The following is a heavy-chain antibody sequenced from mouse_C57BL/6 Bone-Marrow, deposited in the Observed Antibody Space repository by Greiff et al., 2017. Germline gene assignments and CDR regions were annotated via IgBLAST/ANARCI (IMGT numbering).Heavy chain of an antibody. Sequence: VQLQQPGAELVKPGASVKMSCKASGYTFTSYWITWVKQRPGQGLEWIGDIYPGSGSTNYNEKFKSKATLTVDTSSSTAYMQLSSLTSEDSAVYYCARLYCGSSDYLYFDVWGTGTTVTVSS. V-gene: IGHV1-55*01. D-gene: IGHD1-1*01. J-gene: IGHJ1*03. CDR1: GYTFTSYW. CDR3: ARLYCGSSDYLYFDV. CDR2: IYPGSGST.